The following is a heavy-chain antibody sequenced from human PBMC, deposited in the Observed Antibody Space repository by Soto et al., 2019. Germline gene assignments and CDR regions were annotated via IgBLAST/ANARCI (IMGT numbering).Heavy chain of an antibody. CDR3: AIHHVLVVDP. D-gene: IGHD2-15*01. Sequence: QLQLQETGPGLVRPSETLSLTCTVSGGSINSSSYYWGWIRQPPGKGLEWIGSIDYSGEAYYNPPLKSRVTITIDTSTNQFSLKLFSVTAADSAVYYCAIHHVLVVDPWGQGTLVTVSS. CDR1: GGSINSSSYY. V-gene: IGHV4-39*01. CDR2: IDYSGEA. J-gene: IGHJ5*02.